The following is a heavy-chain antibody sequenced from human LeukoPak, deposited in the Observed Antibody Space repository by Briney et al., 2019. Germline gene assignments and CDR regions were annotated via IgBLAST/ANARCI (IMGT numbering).Heavy chain of an antibody. CDR3: ARDQGRYSSSWFDY. V-gene: IGHV4-39*02. CDR2: IYYSGST. CDR1: GGSISSSSYY. J-gene: IGHJ4*02. Sequence: SETLSLTCTVSGGSISSSSYYWGWIRQPPGTGLEWINSIYYSGSTYYNPSLKSRVTISVDTSKNQFSLKLSSVTAADTAVYYCARDQGRYSSSWFDYWGQGTLVTVSS. D-gene: IGHD6-13*01.